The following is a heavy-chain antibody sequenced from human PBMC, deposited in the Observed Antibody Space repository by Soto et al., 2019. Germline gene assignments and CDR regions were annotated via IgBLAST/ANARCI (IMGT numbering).Heavy chain of an antibody. CDR3: ASSPPSSEYYFDY. CDR1: GGSISSGGYS. V-gene: IGHV4-30-2*01. CDR2: IYHSGST. J-gene: IGHJ4*02. Sequence: SETLSLTCAVSGGSISSGGYSWSWIRQPPGKGLEWIGYIYHSGSTYYNPSPKSRVTISVDRSKNQFSLKLSSVTAADTAVYYCASSPPSSEYYFDYWGQVTLVTVSS.